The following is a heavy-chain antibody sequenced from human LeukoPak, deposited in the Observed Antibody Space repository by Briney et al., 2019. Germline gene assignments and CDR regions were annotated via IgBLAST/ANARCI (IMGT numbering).Heavy chain of an antibody. D-gene: IGHD3-10*01. V-gene: IGHV5-51*01. CDR1: GYIFTNHY. J-gene: IGHJ4*02. Sequence: GGSLKISCKGSGYIFTNHYIGWGRLLPGKGLEWMGIIYPGDSDTRYSPSLQGQVTLSPHKSISTAYLQWSSLKASDTAMYYCARRGYGSGNYYYPNWGQGTLVTVSS. CDR2: IYPGDSDT. CDR3: ARRGYGSGNYYYPN.